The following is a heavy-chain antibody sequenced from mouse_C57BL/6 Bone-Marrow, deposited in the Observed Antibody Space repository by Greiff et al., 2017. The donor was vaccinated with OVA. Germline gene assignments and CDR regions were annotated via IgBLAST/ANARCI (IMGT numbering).Heavy chain of an antibody. CDR3: AREGGYYYGSSSWFAY. CDR2: INPGSGGT. CDR1: GYAFTNYL. Sequence: VKLMESGAELVRPGPSVKVSCKASGYAFTNYLIEWVKQRPGQGLEWIGVINPGSGGTNYNEKFKGKATLTADKSSSTAYMQLSSLTSEDSAVYFCAREGGYYYGSSSWFAYWGQGTLVTVSA. J-gene: IGHJ3*01. V-gene: IGHV1-54*01. D-gene: IGHD1-1*01.